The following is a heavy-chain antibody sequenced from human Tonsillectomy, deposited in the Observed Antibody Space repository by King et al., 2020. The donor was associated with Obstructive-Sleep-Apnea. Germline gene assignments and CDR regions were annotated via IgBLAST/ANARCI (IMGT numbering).Heavy chain of an antibody. Sequence: VQLVESGGGVVQPGKSLRLSCAASGFSFSSYAMHWVRQAPGTGLEWVAVISYDESNKYYADSVKGRFTISRDNSKNTLYLQMNSLRAEDTAVYYCAREGHYGSGSYYKRPHFFDYWGQGTPVTVSS. CDR3: AREGHYGSGSYYKRPHFFDY. CDR1: GFSFSSYA. D-gene: IGHD3-10*01. V-gene: IGHV3-30-3*01. CDR2: ISYDESNK. J-gene: IGHJ4*02.